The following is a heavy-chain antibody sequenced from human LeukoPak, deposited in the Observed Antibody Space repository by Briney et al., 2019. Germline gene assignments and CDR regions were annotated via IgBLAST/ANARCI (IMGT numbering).Heavy chain of an antibody. Sequence: SETLSLTCAVYGGSFSGYYWSWIRQPPGKGLEWIGEINHSGSTNYNPSLKSRVTISVDTSKNQFSLKLSSVTAADTAVYYCARGLSWSGKDYWGQGTLVTVSS. J-gene: IGHJ4*02. V-gene: IGHV4-34*01. CDR2: INHSGST. CDR3: ARGLSWSGKDY. CDR1: GGSFSGYY.